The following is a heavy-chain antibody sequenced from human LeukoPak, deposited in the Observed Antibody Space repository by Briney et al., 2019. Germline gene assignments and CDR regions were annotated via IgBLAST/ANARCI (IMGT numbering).Heavy chain of an antibody. CDR2: IIPIFGTA. J-gene: IGHJ4*02. CDR3: ARNTRYGDYFDY. CDR1: GGTFSSYA. V-gene: IGHV1-69*05. D-gene: IGHD4-17*01. Sequence: SVKVSCKASGGTFSSYAISWVRQASGQGLEWMGGIIPIFGTANYAQKFQGRVTITTDESTSTAYMELSSLRSEDTAVYYCARNTRYGDYFDYWGQGTLVTVSS.